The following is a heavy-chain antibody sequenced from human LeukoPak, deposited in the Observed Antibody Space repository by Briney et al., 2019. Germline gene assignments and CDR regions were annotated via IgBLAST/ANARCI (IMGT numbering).Heavy chain of an antibody. V-gene: IGHV3-48*03. D-gene: IGHD6-13*01. CDR3: ARDSSSWSLHRHFDY. J-gene: IGHJ4*02. CDR2: ISSSGSTI. CDR1: GFTFSSYE. Sequence: PGGSLRLSCAASGFTFSSYEMNWVRQAPGKGPEWVSYISSSGSTIYYADSVKGRFTISRDNAKNSLYLQMNSLRAEDTAVYYCARDSSSWSLHRHFDYWGQGTLVTVSS.